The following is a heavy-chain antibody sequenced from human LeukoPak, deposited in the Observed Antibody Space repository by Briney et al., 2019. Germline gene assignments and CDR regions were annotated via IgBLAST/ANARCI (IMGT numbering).Heavy chain of an antibody. CDR3: ARADRDGNKRFLD. V-gene: IGHV3-74*01. D-gene: IGHD5-24*01. CDR2: IESDGTST. J-gene: IGHJ4*02. CDR1: GFTFTTSW. Sequence: GGSLRLSCAASGFTFTTSWTHWFRQAPGKGLVWVSRIESDGTSTTYADSVKGRFTISRDNAKNTLYLQMNSLRAEDTAVYYCARADRDGNKRFLDWGQGTLVTVSS.